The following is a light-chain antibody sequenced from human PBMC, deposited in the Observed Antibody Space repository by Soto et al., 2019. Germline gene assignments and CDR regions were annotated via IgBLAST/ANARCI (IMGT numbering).Light chain of an antibody. CDR2: DVS. Sequence: QSALTQPASVSGSPGQSITISCTGTSSDVGGYNYVSWYQQPPGKAPKLMIYDVSDRPSGVSNRFSGSKSGNTASLTISGLQAEDEADYYCSSYTSISTYVFGTGTKSPS. CDR1: SSDVGGYNY. J-gene: IGLJ1*01. CDR3: SSYTSISTYV. V-gene: IGLV2-14*01.